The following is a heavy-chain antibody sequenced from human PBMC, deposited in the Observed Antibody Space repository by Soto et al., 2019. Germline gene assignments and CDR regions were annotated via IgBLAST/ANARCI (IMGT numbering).Heavy chain of an antibody. CDR1: GGSISSGGYY. J-gene: IGHJ4*02. V-gene: IGHV4-31*03. D-gene: IGHD1-1*01. Sequence: QVQLQESDPGLVKPSQTLSLTCTVSGGSISSGGYYWSWIRQHPGKGLEWIGYIYYSGSTYYNPSLKSRVTISVDTSKNQFSLKLSSVTAADTAVYYCARESKLEPRRFDYWGQGTLVTVSS. CDR3: ARESKLEPRRFDY. CDR2: IYYSGST.